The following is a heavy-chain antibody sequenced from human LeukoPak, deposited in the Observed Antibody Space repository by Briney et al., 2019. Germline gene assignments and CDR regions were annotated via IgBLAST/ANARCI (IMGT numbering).Heavy chain of an antibody. CDR1: GFTFNIYW. CDR2: ISPDGSTI. D-gene: IGHD6-19*01. Sequence: GGSLRLSCAASGFTFNIYWMHWVRQAPGKGLVCVSRISPDGSTIAYADSVKGRFTISRDNAKNTMHLQMDSLRAEDTAVYYCARGIAVAPNWFDPWGQGTLVTVSS. CDR3: ARGIAVAPNWFDP. V-gene: IGHV3-74*01. J-gene: IGHJ5*02.